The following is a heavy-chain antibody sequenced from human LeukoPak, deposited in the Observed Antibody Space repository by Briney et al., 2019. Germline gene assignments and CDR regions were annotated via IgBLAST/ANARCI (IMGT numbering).Heavy chain of an antibody. CDR2: IWYDGSNK. J-gene: IGHJ5*02. Sequence: PGGSLRLSCAASGFIFSSYGMHWVRQAPGKGLEWVAVIWYDGSNKYFADSVKGRFTISRDNSKNTLCLQMNSLRAEDTAVYYCARDQGSSDYLNWFDPWGQGTLVTVSS. D-gene: IGHD3-22*01. V-gene: IGHV3-33*01. CDR3: ARDQGSSDYLNWFDP. CDR1: GFIFSSYG.